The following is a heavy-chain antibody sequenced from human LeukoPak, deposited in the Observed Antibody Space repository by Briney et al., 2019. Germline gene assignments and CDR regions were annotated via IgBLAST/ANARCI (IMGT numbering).Heavy chain of an antibody. Sequence: PGGSLRLSCAASGFTFSSYGMHWVRQAPGKGLEWVAFIRYDGSNEYYADSVKGRFTISRDNSKNTLYLQMNSLRAEDTAVYYCAKDTTPPKAGFDPWGQGTLVTVSS. D-gene: IGHD1-14*01. CDR1: GFTFSSYG. CDR2: IRYDGSNE. J-gene: IGHJ5*02. CDR3: AKDTTPPKAGFDP. V-gene: IGHV3-30*02.